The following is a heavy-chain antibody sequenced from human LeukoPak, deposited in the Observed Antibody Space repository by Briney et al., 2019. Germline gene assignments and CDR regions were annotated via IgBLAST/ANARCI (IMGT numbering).Heavy chain of an antibody. CDR3: ARVGDCSSTSCPRSPINYYFDY. D-gene: IGHD2-2*01. V-gene: IGHV3-20*04. CDR1: GFTFDDYG. CDR2: VNWNGGST. J-gene: IGHJ4*02. Sequence: GGSLRLSCTASGFTFDDYGMSWVRQAPGKGLEWVSGVNWNGGSTGYADSVKGRFTISRDNAKNSLYLQMNSLRSEDTALYYCARVGDCSSTSCPRSPINYYFDYRGQGTLVTVFS.